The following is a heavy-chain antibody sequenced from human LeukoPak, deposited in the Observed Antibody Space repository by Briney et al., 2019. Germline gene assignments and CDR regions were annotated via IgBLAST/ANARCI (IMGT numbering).Heavy chain of an antibody. CDR2: INHSGST. CDR3: ARGKYVATIRNAFDI. D-gene: IGHD5-12*01. CDR1: GGSFSGYY. Sequence: SETLSLTCAVYGGSFSGYYWSWIRQPPGKGLEWIGEINHSGSTNYNPSLKSRVTISVDTSKNQFSLKLSSVTAADKAVYSCARGKYVATIRNAFDIWGQGTMVTVSS. V-gene: IGHV4-34*01. J-gene: IGHJ3*02.